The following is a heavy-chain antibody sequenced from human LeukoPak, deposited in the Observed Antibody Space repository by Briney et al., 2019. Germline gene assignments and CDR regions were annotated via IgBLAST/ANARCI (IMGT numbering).Heavy chain of an antibody. CDR1: GFTFSSYA. CDR3: ARRMVDRLIVVVVAVTIDY. V-gene: IGHV3-23*01. CDR2: ISGSGGST. D-gene: IGHD2-15*01. J-gene: IGHJ4*02. Sequence: GGSLRLSCAASGFTFSSYAMSWVRQAPGKGLEWVSAISGSGGSTYYADSVKGRFTISRDNSKNTLYLQMNSLRAEDTAVYYCARRMVDRLIVVVVAVTIDYWGQGTLVTVSS.